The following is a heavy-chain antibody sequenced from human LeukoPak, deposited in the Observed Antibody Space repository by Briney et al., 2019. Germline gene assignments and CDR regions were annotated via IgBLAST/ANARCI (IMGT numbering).Heavy chain of an antibody. Sequence: GGSLRLSCAASGFTFSSDSMNCVRQAPGEGLEWVSSISSSSSYIYYADSVKGRFTISRDNAKNSLYLQMNPLRAEDTAVYYCARDALRVEFDPWGQGTLVTVSS. V-gene: IGHV3-21*01. CDR3: ARDALRVEFDP. CDR2: ISSSSSYI. J-gene: IGHJ5*02. D-gene: IGHD2-21*02. CDR1: GFTFSSDS.